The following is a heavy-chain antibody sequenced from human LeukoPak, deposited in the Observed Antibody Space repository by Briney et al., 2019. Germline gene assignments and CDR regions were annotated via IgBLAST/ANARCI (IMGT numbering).Heavy chain of an antibody. D-gene: IGHD3-9*01. Sequence: GGSLRLSCAASGFTFNDYYMNWIRQAPGKGLEWVSYISSSGSSIHYADSVKGRFTISRDNAKNSLFLQMNSLRAEDTAVYYCVRENYDILTGYLGYFDYWGQGTLVTVSS. J-gene: IGHJ4*02. V-gene: IGHV3-11*01. CDR1: GFTFNDYY. CDR2: ISSSGSSI. CDR3: VRENYDILTGYLGYFDY.